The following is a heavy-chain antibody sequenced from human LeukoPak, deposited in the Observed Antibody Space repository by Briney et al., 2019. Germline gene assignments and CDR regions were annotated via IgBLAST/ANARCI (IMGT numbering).Heavy chain of an antibody. CDR1: GGSISSSSYY. CDR2: IYTSGST. D-gene: IGHD4-17*01. CDR3: ARDHVPYGDYSYGMDV. V-gene: IGHV4-61*02. Sequence: SETLSLTCTVSGGSISSSSYYWSWIRQPAGKGLEWIGRIYTSGSTNYNPSLKSRVTISVDTSENQFSLKLSSVTAADTAVYYCARDHVPYGDYSYGMDVWGQGTTVTVSS. J-gene: IGHJ6*02.